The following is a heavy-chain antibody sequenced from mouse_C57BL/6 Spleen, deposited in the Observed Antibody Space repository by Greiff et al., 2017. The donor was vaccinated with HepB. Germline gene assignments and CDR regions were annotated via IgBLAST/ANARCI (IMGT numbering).Heavy chain of an antibody. CDR2: INPNNGGT. J-gene: IGHJ2*01. Sequence: EVQLQQSGPELVKPGASVKISCKASGYTFTDYYMNWVKQSHGKSLEWIGDINPNNGGTSYNQKFKGKATLTVDKSSSTAYMELRSLTSEDSAVYYCARYYSHYFDYWGQGTTLTVSS. CDR3: ARYYSHYFDY. V-gene: IGHV1-26*01. CDR1: GYTFTDYY. D-gene: IGHD2-12*01.